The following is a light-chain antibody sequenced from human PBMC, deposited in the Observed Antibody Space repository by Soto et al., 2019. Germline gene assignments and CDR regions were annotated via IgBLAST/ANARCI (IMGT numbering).Light chain of an antibody. CDR1: QSVSKY. CDR2: GAS. Sequence: EIVLTQSPGTLALSPGEGATLSCRASQSVSKYLAWYQQKPGQAPRLLIYGASSRATGIPDSFSGSGSGTDFTLTIRRLEPEDFAVYYCQQYGGSPPTFGQGTKVEIK. CDR3: QQYGGSPPT. V-gene: IGKV3-20*01. J-gene: IGKJ1*01.